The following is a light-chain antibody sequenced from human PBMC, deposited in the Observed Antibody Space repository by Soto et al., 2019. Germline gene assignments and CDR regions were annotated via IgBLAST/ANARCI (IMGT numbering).Light chain of an antibody. J-gene: IGLJ2*01. Sequence: QPVLTQSPSASASLGASVKLTCTLSSGHSSYAIAWHQQQPEKGPRYLMKLNSDGSHSKGDGIPDRFSGSSSGAERYLTISSLQSEDEADYYCQTWGTGIQAGVVFGGGTQLTVL. V-gene: IGLV4-69*01. CDR2: LNSDGSH. CDR1: SGHSSYA. CDR3: QTWGTGIQAGVV.